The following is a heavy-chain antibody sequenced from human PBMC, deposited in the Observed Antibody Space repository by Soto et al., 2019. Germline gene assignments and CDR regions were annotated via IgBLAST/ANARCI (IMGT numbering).Heavy chain of an antibody. Sequence: GGSLRLSCISSGFTFRTYTMNWVRQAPGKGLEWVSGIRGFSPYTFYAESVKGRFTISRDNAKNSLYLQMNSLRAEATAVYYCARDRGYDAHDYYYNAMDVWGQGTTVTVSS. CDR3: ARDRGYDAHDYYYNAMDV. J-gene: IGHJ6*02. V-gene: IGHV3-21*01. CDR2: IRGFSPYT. CDR1: GFTFRTYT. D-gene: IGHD2-15*01.